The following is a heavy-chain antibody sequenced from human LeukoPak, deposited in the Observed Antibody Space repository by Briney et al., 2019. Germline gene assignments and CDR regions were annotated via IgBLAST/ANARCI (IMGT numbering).Heavy chain of an antibody. J-gene: IGHJ4*02. CDR1: GFTFSSYS. Sequence: GGTLRLSCAASGFTFSSYSMNWVRQAPGKGLEWVSSISSSSSYIYYADSVKGRFTISRDNAKNSLYLQMNSLRAEDTAVYYCARDRASLYYYGSGISFDFWPQGPLVTVSS. CDR3: ARDRASLYYYGSGISFDF. V-gene: IGHV3-21*01. CDR2: ISSSSSYI. D-gene: IGHD3-10*01.